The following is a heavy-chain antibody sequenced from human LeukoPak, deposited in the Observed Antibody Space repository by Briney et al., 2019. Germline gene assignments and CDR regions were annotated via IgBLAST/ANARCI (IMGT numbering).Heavy chain of an antibody. CDR3: AHENPRFDY. CDR1: GSSLSTSAVG. V-gene: IGHV2-5*01. J-gene: IGHJ4*02. Sequence: SGPTLVNPTQTLTLTCTFSGSSLSTSAVGMGWIRQPPGKALEWLALIYGNGDKRYNPSLESRLTITKDTSRNQVVLTMTNMDPVDTATYYCAHENPRFDYWGQGTLVTVSS. CDR2: IYGNGDK.